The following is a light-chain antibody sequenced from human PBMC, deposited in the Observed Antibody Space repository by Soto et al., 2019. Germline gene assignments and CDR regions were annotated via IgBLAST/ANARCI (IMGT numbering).Light chain of an antibody. CDR1: SSDVGGYNY. CDR2: EVS. J-gene: IGLJ1*01. CDR3: CSFAGTGTQYV. Sequence: QSALTQPASVSGSPGQSITISCTGTSSDVGGYNYVSWYQQHPGKAPKLMIYEVSNRPSGVSNRFSGSRSGNTVSLTISGLQAEDEADYYCCSFAGTGTQYVFGTGTKLTVL. V-gene: IGLV2-14*01.